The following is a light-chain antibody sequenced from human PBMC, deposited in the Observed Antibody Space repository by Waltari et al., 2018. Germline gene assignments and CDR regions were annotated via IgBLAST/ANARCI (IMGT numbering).Light chain of an antibody. Sequence: DIQMTQSPSSLSASVGDRVTITCRASQSISSYLNWYQQKPGKAPKLLIYAASSLQSGVPSRFSGSGSGTDFTLTISSLQPEDFATYYCQQSYSNRRTFGQGTKLEIK. J-gene: IGKJ2*02. CDR1: QSISSY. CDR2: AAS. V-gene: IGKV1-39*01. CDR3: QQSYSNRRT.